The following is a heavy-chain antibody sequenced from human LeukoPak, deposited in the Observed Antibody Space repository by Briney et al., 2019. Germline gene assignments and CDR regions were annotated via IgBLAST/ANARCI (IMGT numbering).Heavy chain of an antibody. CDR1: NDSISSYC. CDR2: MCPSGRT. J-gene: IGHJ5*02. CDR3: ATSYDGKTAPYDL. Sequence: LSGTLSLTCTVSNDSISSYCCSLVRQPPGKGLEWIGFMCPSGRTDYNPSLKSRVTMSIDTSKNQLSMELRFLTAADTAVYYCATSYDGKTAPYDLWGHGTLVTVSS. D-gene: IGHD4-23*01. V-gene: IGHV4-4*08.